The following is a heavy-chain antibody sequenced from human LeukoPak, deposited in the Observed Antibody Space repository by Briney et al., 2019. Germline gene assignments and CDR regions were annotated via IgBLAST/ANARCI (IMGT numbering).Heavy chain of an antibody. CDR1: GGSFSGYY. CDR3: ATLYCSGGSCSAP. V-gene: IGHV4-34*01. Sequence: SETLSLTCAVYGGSFSGYYWSWIRQPPGKGLEWIGEINHSGSTNYNPSLKSRVTISVDTSKNQFSLKLSSVTAADTAVYYCATLYCSGGSCSAPWGQGTLVTVSS. J-gene: IGHJ5*02. D-gene: IGHD2-15*01. CDR2: INHSGST.